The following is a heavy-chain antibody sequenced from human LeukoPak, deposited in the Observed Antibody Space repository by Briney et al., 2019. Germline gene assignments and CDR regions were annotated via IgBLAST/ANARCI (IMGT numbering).Heavy chain of an antibody. V-gene: IGHV4-30-4*01. CDR3: ARKRYSYGNDAFDI. CDR2: IYYSGST. D-gene: IGHD5-18*01. Sequence: PSQTLSLTCTVSGGSISFGDYHGSWIPQPPGKGVVLLGYIYYSGSTYYNPSLKSRVTISVDTSKNQFSLKLSSVTAADTAVYYCARKRYSYGNDAFDIWGQGTMVTVSS. CDR1: GGSISFGDYH. J-gene: IGHJ3*02.